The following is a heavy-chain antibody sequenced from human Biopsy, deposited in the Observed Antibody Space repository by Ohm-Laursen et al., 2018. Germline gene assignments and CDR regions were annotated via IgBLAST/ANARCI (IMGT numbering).Heavy chain of an antibody. V-gene: IGHV4-31*02. J-gene: IGHJ2*01. CDR3: VREPKTGTAEAWYFDL. CDR1: GASVKTSGYF. CDR2: ISYNERT. Sequence: TLSLTWSVSGASVKTSGYFWAWIRQRPGKGLGWIGYISYNERTHYNPSLTSRLAISFDTSNNRISLQLRSVSVADTAVYYCVREPKTGTAEAWYFDLWGRGSPVTVPS. D-gene: IGHD3-9*01.